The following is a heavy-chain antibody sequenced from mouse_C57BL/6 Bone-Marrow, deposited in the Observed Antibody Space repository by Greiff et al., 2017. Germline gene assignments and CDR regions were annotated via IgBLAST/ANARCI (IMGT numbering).Heavy chain of an antibody. J-gene: IGHJ3*01. Sequence: VQLQQPGAELVKPGASVKLSCKASGYTFTSYWMQWVKQRPGQGLEWIGEIDPSDSYTNYHQKFKGKATLTVDTSSSTAYMQLSSLTSEDSAVYYCARGGYAFAYWGQGTLVTVSA. V-gene: IGHV1-50*01. CDR3: ARGGYAFAY. CDR1: GYTFTSYW. CDR2: IDPSDSYT. D-gene: IGHD2-2*01.